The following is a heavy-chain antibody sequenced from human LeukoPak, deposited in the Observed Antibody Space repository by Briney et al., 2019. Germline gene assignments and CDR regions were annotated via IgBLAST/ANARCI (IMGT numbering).Heavy chain of an antibody. D-gene: IGHD3-10*01. CDR1: GYSFTSYW. J-gene: IGHJ3*02. CDR2: IYPGDSDT. Sequence: GESLKISCKGSGYSFTSYWIGWVRQMPGKGLEWMGIIYPGDSDTRYSPSFQGQVTISADESISTAYLQWSSLKASDTAMYYCARRDGSLWFGELLHDAFDIWGQGTMVTVSS. CDR3: ARRDGSLWFGELLHDAFDI. V-gene: IGHV5-51*01.